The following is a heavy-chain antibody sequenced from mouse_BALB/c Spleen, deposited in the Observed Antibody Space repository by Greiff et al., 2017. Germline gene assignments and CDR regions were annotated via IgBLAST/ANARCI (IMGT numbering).Heavy chain of an antibody. J-gene: IGHJ4*01. CDR2: INPDSSTI. CDR3: VRSQFHYYAMDY. V-gene: IGHV4-1*02. Sequence: EVKLLESGGGLVQPGGSLKLSCAASGFDFSRYWMSWVRQAPGKGLEWIGEINPDSSTINYTPSLKDKFIISRDNAKNTLYLQMSKVRSEDTVLYYCVRSQFHYYAMDYWGQGTSVTVSS. CDR1: GFDFSRYW.